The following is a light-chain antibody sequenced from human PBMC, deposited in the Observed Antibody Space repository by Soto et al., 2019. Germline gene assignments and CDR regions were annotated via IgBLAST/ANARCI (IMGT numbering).Light chain of an antibody. J-gene: IGKJ1*01. CDR3: QQYNNSLWT. Sequence: ETVLTQSPGTVSLSAGEGAILSCRASQSVSSTYLAWYQQKPGQAPRLLIYGASSRATGIPDRFSGSGSGTDFTLTISRLEPEDFAVYYCQQYNNSLWTFGQGTKVDI. V-gene: IGKV3-20*01. CDR2: GAS. CDR1: QSVSSTY.